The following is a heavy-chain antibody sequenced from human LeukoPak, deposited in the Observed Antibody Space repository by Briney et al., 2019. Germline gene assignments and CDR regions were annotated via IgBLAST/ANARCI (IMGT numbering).Heavy chain of an antibody. D-gene: IGHD3-10*01. J-gene: IGHJ5*02. CDR3: ARDHYYYGSGSPPFNWFDP. V-gene: IGHV1-18*01. CDR2: ISAYNGNT. CDR1: GGTFSNFA. Sequence: ASVKVSCKASGGTFSNFAISWVRQAPGQGLEWMGWISAYNGNTNYAQKLQGRVTMTTDTSTSTAYMELRSLRSDDTAVYYCARDHYYYGSGSPPFNWFDPWGQGTLVTVSS.